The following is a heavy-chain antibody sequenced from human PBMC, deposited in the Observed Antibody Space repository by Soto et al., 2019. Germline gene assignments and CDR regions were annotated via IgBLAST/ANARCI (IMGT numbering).Heavy chain of an antibody. Sequence: QVQLVVSGAEVKKPGASVKVSCKTSGYSFTDYYMHWVRQAPGQGLEWVGWINTYSGTTRPAQKFPGRVSLTRDTSVSTGYLELTRLRSVDTAVYYCARVGGMRNGPSWYGFDSWGRGTLVTVSS. J-gene: IGHJ4*02. V-gene: IGHV1-2*02. D-gene: IGHD6-13*01. CDR3: ARVGGMRNGPSWYGFDS. CDR1: GYSFTDYY. CDR2: INTYSGTT.